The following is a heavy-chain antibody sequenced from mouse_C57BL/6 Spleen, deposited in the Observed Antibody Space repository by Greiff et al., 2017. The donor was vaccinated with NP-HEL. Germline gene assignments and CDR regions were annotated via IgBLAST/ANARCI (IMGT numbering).Heavy chain of an antibody. Sequence: EVQLQESGPGLVKPSQSLSLTCSVTGYSITSGYYWNWIRQFPGNKLEWMGYISYDGSNNYNPSLKNRISITRDTSKNQFFLKLNSVTTEDTATYYCARDLYYYGGGYFDVWGTGTTVTVSS. CDR3: ARDLYYYGGGYFDV. V-gene: IGHV3-6*01. D-gene: IGHD1-1*01. CDR1: GYSITSGYY. CDR2: ISYDGSN. J-gene: IGHJ1*03.